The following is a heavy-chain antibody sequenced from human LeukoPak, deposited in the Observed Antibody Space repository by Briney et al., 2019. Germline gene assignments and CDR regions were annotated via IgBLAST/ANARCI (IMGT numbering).Heavy chain of an antibody. CDR1: GFTFSSYA. V-gene: IGHV3-30*03. D-gene: IGHD2-2*02. CDR3: ATLGDIVVVPAAISGLDNWFDP. CDR2: ISYDGSNK. J-gene: IGHJ5*02. Sequence: PGGSLRFSCAASGFTFSSYAMSWVRQAPGKGLEWVAVISYDGSNKYYADSVKGRFTISRDNSKNTLYLQMNSLRAEDTAVYYCATLGDIVVVPAAISGLDNWFDPWGQGTLVTVSS.